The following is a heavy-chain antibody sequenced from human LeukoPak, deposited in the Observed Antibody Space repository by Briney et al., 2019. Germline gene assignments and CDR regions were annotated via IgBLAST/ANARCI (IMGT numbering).Heavy chain of an antibody. CDR2: ISGSGGST. J-gene: IGHJ4*02. V-gene: IGHV3-23*01. Sequence: GGSLRLSCAASGFTFSSYAMSWVRQAPGKGLGWVSAISGSGGSTYYADSVKGRFTISRDNSKNTLYLQMNSLRAEDTAVYYCAEDLLPPFDYWGQGTLVTVSS. CDR3: AEDLLPPFDY. D-gene: IGHD3-22*01. CDR1: GFTFSSYA.